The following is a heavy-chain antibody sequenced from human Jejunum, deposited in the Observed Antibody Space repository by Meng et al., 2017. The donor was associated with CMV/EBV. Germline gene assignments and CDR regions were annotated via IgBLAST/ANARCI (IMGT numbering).Heavy chain of an antibody. CDR2: MRYDGKTT. V-gene: IGHV3-30*02. CDR1: STYG. D-gene: IGHD2-21*02. Sequence: STYGMHWVRQATGKGLEWVSFMRYDGKTTYYADSVKGRFTISRDNSKNTVYLQMNSLRPEDTAVYFCAKDHDFVTGKNYHYAMDVWGQGTTVTVSS. CDR3: AKDHDFVTGKNYHYAMDV. J-gene: IGHJ6*02.